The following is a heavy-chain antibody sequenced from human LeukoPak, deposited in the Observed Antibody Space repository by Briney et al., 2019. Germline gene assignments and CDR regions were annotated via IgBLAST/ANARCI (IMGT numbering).Heavy chain of an antibody. CDR2: IYHSGST. J-gene: IGHJ6*02. Sequence: SQTLSLTCAVSGGSISSGDYSWSWIRQPPGKGLEWIGYIYHSGSTYYNPSLKSRVTISVDRSKNQFSLKLSSVTAADTAVYYCARDSYGMDVWGQGTTVTVSS. V-gene: IGHV4-30-2*01. CDR1: GGSISSGDYS. CDR3: ARDSYGMDV.